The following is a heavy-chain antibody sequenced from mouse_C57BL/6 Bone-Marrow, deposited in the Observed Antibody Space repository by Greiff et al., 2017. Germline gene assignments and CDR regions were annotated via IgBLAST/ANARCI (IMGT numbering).Heavy chain of an antibody. D-gene: IGHD1-1*01. V-gene: IGHV1-81*01. Sequence: VKLVESGAELARPGASVKLSCKASGYTFTSYGISWVKQRTGQGLEWIGEIYPRSGNTYYNEKFKGKATLTADKSSSTAYMELRSLTSEDSAVYFCAREFPLLLFDVWGTGTTVTVSS. CDR3: AREFPLLLFDV. CDR2: IYPRSGNT. J-gene: IGHJ1*03. CDR1: GYTFTSYG.